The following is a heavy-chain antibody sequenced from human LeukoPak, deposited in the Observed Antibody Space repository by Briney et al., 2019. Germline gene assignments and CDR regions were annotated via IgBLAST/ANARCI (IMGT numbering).Heavy chain of an antibody. Sequence: GGSLRLSCAASGFTFSSYDMHWVRQATGKGLEWVSAIGTAGDTYYPGSVKGRFTISRDNSKNTLYLQMNSLRAEDTAVYYCARDRVSGSYLYYYYGMDVWGQGTTVTVSS. CDR3: ARDRVSGSYLYYYYGMDV. J-gene: IGHJ6*02. D-gene: IGHD3-10*01. CDR1: GFTFSSYD. CDR2: IGTAGDT. V-gene: IGHV3-13*01.